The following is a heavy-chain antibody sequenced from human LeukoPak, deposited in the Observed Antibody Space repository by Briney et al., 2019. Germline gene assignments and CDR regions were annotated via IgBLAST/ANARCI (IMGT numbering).Heavy chain of an antibody. CDR3: AKSAGYSSKVGLDY. CDR2: IRNDGSNK. CDR1: GFTFRSYG. D-gene: IGHD6-13*01. Sequence: GGSLRLSCAASGFTFRSYGMHWVRQSPGKGLEWVAFIRNDGSNKYYADSVKGRFTISRDNSKNTLYLQMNSLRAEDTAVYYCAKSAGYSSKVGLDYWGQGTLVTVSS. V-gene: IGHV3-30*02. J-gene: IGHJ4*02.